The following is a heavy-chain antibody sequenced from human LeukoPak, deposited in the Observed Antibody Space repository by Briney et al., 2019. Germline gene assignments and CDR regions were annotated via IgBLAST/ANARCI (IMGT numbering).Heavy chain of an antibody. D-gene: IGHD2/OR15-2a*01. Sequence: GGSLRLSCAASGFTISDNYMTWVCQAPGKGLEWVSIIYGGSTYYADSVKGRFTISRDNSKNTVYLQMNSLRAEDTAVYYCARDFEGVHRTTNSYTYYYYMDVWGKGTTVIVSS. CDR1: GFTISDNY. CDR2: IYGGST. CDR3: ARDFEGVHRTTNSYTYYYYMDV. V-gene: IGHV3-53*01. J-gene: IGHJ6*03.